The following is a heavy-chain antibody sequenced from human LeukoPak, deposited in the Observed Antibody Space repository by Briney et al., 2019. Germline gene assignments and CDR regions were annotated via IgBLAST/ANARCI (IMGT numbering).Heavy chain of an antibody. J-gene: IGHJ5*02. V-gene: IGHV3-21*01. CDR3: ARDGGQYSSSWKENWFDP. Sequence: PGGSLRLSCAASGFTFISYSMNWVRQAPGKGLEWVSSISSSSSYIYYADSVKGRFTISRDNAKNSLYLQMNSLRAEDTAVYYCARDGGQYSSSWKENWFDPWGQGTLVTVSS. CDR1: GFTFISYS. D-gene: IGHD6-13*01. CDR2: ISSSSSYI.